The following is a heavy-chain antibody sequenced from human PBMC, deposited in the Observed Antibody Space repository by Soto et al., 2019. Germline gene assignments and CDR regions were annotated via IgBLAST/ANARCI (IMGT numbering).Heavy chain of an antibody. CDR1: GYTFTGYY. CDR2: INPNSGGT. Sequence: ASVKVSCKASGYTFTGYYMHWVRQAPGQGLEWMGWINPNSGGTNYAQKFQGWVTMTRDTSISTVYMELSRLRSDDTAVYYCARGQGKHYYYYMDVWGKGTTVTVSS. V-gene: IGHV1-2*04. J-gene: IGHJ6*03. CDR3: ARGQGKHYYYYMDV.